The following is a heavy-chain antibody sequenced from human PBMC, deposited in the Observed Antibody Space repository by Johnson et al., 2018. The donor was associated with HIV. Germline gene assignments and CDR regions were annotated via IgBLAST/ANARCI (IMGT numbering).Heavy chain of an antibody. J-gene: IGHJ3*02. V-gene: IGHV3-11*04. Sequence: QVQLVESGGGLVKPGGSLRLSCAASGFTLSDYYMSWVRQAPGKGLEGVSSISSSGSIIYYAGSVKGRLAISRDNAKNSLYLPMNSLRAEDTAVYFCARDPGYSSSHWGAFDIRGQGTMVTVSS. CDR1: GFTLSDYY. CDR3: ARDPGYSSSHWGAFDI. D-gene: IGHD6-13*01. CDR2: ISSSGSII.